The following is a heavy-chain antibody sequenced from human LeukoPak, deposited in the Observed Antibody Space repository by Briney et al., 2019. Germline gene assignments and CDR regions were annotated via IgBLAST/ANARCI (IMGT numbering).Heavy chain of an antibody. Sequence: PGGSLRLSCAASGFTFSSYGTQWVRQAPGKGLEWVAVISHDGTVQHYADSVKGRFTISRDNSDNTLYLQMNSLRDEDTAMYYCARSPNYYDSSGYFDYWGQGTLVTVSS. CDR2: ISHDGTVQ. J-gene: IGHJ4*02. V-gene: IGHV3-30*03. CDR1: GFTFSSYG. CDR3: ARSPNYYDSSGYFDY. D-gene: IGHD3-22*01.